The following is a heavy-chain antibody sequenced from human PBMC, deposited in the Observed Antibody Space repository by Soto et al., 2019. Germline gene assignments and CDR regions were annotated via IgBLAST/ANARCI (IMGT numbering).Heavy chain of an antibody. CDR1: GFTFSGFD. J-gene: IGHJ4*02. V-gene: IGHV3-13*01. D-gene: IGHD2-15*01. Sequence: GGSLRLSCEASGFTFSGFDMHWVRQPTGKGLEWVSTIGTAGDTYYAVSVKGRFTISRDNAKNSLSLQMNSLRAGDTAVYFCARGQEVGAHFFDSWGQATHVTVS. CDR3: ARGQEVGAHFFDS. CDR2: IGTAGDT.